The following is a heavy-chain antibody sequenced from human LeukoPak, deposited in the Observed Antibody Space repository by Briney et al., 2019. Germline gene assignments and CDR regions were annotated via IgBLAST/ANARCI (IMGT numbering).Heavy chain of an antibody. Sequence: SETLSLTCTVSGGSISSSSYYWGWIRQPPGKGLEWIGSIYYSGSTNYNPSLKSRVTISVDTSKNQFSLKLSSVTAADTAVYYCARGSGSGLWETPVDAFDIWGQGTMVTVSS. CDR3: ARGSGSGLWETPVDAFDI. CDR1: GGSISSSSYY. V-gene: IGHV4-39*07. D-gene: IGHD6-25*01. CDR2: IYYSGST. J-gene: IGHJ3*02.